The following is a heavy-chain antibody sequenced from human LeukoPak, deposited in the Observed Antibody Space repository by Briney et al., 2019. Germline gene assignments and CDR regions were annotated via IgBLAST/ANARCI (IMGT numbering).Heavy chain of an antibody. Sequence: ASVKVSCKASGGTFSSYAISWVRQAPGQGLEWMGGIIPIFGTANYAQKFQGRVTITADESTSTAYMELSSLRSEDTAVYYCALDSTYYYDSSGYYYFDYWGQGTLVTVSS. D-gene: IGHD3-22*01. J-gene: IGHJ4*02. V-gene: IGHV1-69*13. CDR2: IIPIFGTA. CDR3: ALDSTYYYDSSGYYYFDY. CDR1: GGTFSSYA.